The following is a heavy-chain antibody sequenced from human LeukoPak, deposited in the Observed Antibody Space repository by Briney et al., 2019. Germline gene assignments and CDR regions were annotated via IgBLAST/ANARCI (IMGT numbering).Heavy chain of an antibody. CDR3: AKDRVVTTRNFDH. V-gene: IGHV3-23*01. D-gene: IGHD3-3*01. CDR1: GFTFSSYA. CDR2: ISGSGGST. Sequence: GGSLRLSCAASGFTFSSYAMSWVRQAPGKGLEWVSGISGSGGSTYYADSVKGRFTISRDNSKNTLYLQVNSLRAEDTAVYYCAKDRVVTTRNFDHWGQGTLVTVSS. J-gene: IGHJ4*02.